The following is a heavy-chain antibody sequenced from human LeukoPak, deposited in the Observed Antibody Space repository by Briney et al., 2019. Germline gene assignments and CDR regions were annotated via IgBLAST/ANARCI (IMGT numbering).Heavy chain of an antibody. V-gene: IGHV3-30*18. CDR2: ISYDGSNK. D-gene: IGHD6-19*01. CDR1: GFTVSNNY. Sequence: AGGSLRLSCAASGFTVSNNYMSWVRQAPGKGLEWVAVISYDGSNKYYADSVKGRFTISRDNSKNTLYLQMNSLRAEDTAVYHCAKGPLIEVAGTTWDYWGQGTLVTVSS. CDR3: AKGPLIEVAGTTWDY. J-gene: IGHJ4*02.